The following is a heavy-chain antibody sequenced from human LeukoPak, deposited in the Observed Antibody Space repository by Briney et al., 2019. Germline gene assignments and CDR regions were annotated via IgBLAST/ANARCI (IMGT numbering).Heavy chain of an antibody. D-gene: IGHD5-18*01. V-gene: IGHV3-53*01. CDR3: ARDLVETTMWGFDY. CDR2: IYNDGRT. CDR1: GFTVRSNY. Sequence: GGSLRLSCAASGFTVRSNYMSWFRQAPGKGLEWASVIYNDGRTYYADSVKGRFIISKDNSKNTLYLQMNNLRAEDTAVYYCARDLVETTMWGFDYWGQGTLVTVSS. J-gene: IGHJ4*02.